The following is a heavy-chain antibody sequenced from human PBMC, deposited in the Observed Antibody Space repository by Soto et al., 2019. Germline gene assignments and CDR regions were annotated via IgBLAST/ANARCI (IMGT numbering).Heavy chain of an antibody. J-gene: IGHJ5*02. V-gene: IGHV3-21*06. CDR3: TRDEGGSYDSWFHP. CDR2: IRSGAAYI. D-gene: IGHD1-26*01. Sequence: EVQVVESGGGLVKPGGSLTLSCNFTFSMYSMNWVRQAPGKGLEGVASIRSGAAYIKYAGSVQGRFTISRDNAKNTVSLQRSRLRVEDTAVYFCTRDEGGSYDSWFHPWGQGTQVTVSA. CDR1: TFSMYS.